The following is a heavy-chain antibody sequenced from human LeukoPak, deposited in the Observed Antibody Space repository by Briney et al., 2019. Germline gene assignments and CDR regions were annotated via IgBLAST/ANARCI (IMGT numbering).Heavy chain of an antibody. CDR2: INHSGST. V-gene: IGHV4-34*01. CDR1: GGSFSGYY. Sequence: PSETLSLTCAVYGGSFSGYYWSWIRQPPGKGLEWIGEINHSGSTNYNPSLKSRVTISVDTSKNQFSLKLSSVTAADTAVYYCARDEYCSGGSCYSGGGFDYWGQGTLVTVSS. CDR3: ARDEYCSGGSCYSGGGFDY. J-gene: IGHJ4*02. D-gene: IGHD2-15*01.